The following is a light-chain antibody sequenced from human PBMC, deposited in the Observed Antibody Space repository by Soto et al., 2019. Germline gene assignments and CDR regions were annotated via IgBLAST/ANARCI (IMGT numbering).Light chain of an antibody. J-gene: IGKJ4*01. CDR1: QDISIY. V-gene: IGKV3-11*01. Sequence: EIVLTQSPATLYLSPGERATLSCRASQDISIYLAWYQQKPGQPPRLLIFNASNRATGIPARFSVSGSGTDFTLTISSLGPEDFAVYYCQQRYNWPPLTFGGGTTVEIK. CDR3: QQRYNWPPLT. CDR2: NAS.